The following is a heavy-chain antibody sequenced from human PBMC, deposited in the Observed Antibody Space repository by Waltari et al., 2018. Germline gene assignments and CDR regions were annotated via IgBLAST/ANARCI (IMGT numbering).Heavy chain of an antibody. J-gene: IGHJ4*02. D-gene: IGHD6-19*01. CDR3: AKDWSGGYSSGWNSVFDY. CDR2: ISWDGGRT. Sequence: EVQLVESGGVVVQPGGSLRLSCAASVFTFDDYTMHWVRQAPGKGLEGVYLISWDGGRTYYADSVKGRVTISRDNSKNSLYLQMNSLRTEDTALYYCAKDWSGGYSSGWNSVFDYWGQGTLVTVSS. CDR1: VFTFDDYT. V-gene: IGHV3-43*01.